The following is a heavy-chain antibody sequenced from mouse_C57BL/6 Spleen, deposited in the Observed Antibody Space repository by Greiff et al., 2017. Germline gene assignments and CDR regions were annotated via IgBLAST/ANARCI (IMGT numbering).Heavy chain of an antibody. V-gene: IGHV5-16*01. CDR3: AREDYDSGERYFDV. Sequence: EVKLVESEGGLVQPGSSMKLSCTASGFTFSDYYMAWVRQVPEKGLEWVANINYDGSSTYYLDSLKSRFIISRDNAKNILYLQMSSLKSEDTATYYCAREDYDSGERYFDVWGTGTTVTVSS. J-gene: IGHJ1*03. CDR2: INYDGSST. D-gene: IGHD1-1*01. CDR1: GFTFSDYY.